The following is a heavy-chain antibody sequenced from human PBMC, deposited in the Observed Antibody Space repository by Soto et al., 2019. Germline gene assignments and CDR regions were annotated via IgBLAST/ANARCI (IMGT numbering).Heavy chain of an antibody. V-gene: IGHV4-38-2*01. Sequence: SETLSLTCAVSGYSISSGCYWGWIRQPPGKGLEWIGSIYHSGSTYYNPSLKSRVTISVDTSKNQFSLKLSSVTAADTAVYYCARVGRGSSGSYYFGMDVWGQGATVTVSS. CDR1: GYSISSGCY. D-gene: IGHD3-22*01. CDR3: ARVGRGSSGSYYFGMDV. CDR2: IYHSGST. J-gene: IGHJ6*02.